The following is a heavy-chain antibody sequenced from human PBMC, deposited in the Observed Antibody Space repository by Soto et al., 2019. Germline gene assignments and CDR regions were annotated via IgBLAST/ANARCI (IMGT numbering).Heavy chain of an antibody. CDR1: GGSISSGGYY. V-gene: IGHV4-31*03. J-gene: IGHJ4*02. CDR3: ARAIPYYDILTGYPPRAYYFDY. D-gene: IGHD3-9*01. Sequence: QVQLQESGPGLVKPSQTLSLTCTVSGGSISSGGYYWSWIRQHPGKGLEWIGYIYYSGSTYYNPSLRSSVTIPVDTSENQFSLKLSSVTAADTAVYYGARAIPYYDILTGYPPRAYYFDYWGQGTLVTVSS. CDR2: IYYSGST.